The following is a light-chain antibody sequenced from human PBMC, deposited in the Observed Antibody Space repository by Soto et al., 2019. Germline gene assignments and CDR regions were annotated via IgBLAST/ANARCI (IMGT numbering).Light chain of an antibody. CDR3: SSYTSTGAPVV. CDR1: SSDVGGYNY. CDR2: GVT. J-gene: IGLJ2*01. V-gene: IGLV2-14*03. Sequence: QSALTQPASVSGSPGQSITISCTGTSSDVGGYNYVSWYQHHPGKAPELIIYGVTNRPSGASLRFSGSKSGNTASLTISGLPAEDEADYYCSSYTSTGAPVVFGGGTKLTVL.